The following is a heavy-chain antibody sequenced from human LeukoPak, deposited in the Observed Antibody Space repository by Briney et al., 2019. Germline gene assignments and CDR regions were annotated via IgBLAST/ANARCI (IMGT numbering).Heavy chain of an antibody. CDR2: ICTDGTTI. V-gene: IGHV3-74*01. Sequence: GGSLRLSCAASGFTFSTYCMHWVRQPPGKGLVWVSQICTDGTTIKYADSVKGRFTISRDNAKNTQYSLMNSLRVEDTAVYYCVRGVPVTPGIDYWGQGTLVIVSS. CDR3: VRGVPVTPGIDY. J-gene: IGHJ4*02. CDR1: GFTFSTYC. D-gene: IGHD2-2*01.